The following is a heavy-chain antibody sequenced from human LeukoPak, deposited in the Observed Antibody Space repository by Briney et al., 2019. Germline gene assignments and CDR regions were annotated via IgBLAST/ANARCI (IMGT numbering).Heavy chain of an antibody. CDR1: GFSFSSYG. CDR2: STSSSNI. D-gene: IGHD6-13*01. CDR3: ARAYSSSCYN. V-gene: IGHV3-21*01. J-gene: IGHJ4*02. Sequence: GGSLRLSCAASGFSFSSYGMNWVRQAPGKGLEWVSSSTSSSNIYYAESVKGRFTISRDNAKNSLCLQMNSLRAEDTAVYYCARAYSSSCYNWGQGTLVTVSS.